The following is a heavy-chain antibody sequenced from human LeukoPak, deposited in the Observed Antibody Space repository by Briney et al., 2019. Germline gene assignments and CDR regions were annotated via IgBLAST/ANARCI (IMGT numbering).Heavy chain of an antibody. CDR2: ISSSSSTI. V-gene: IGHV3-48*01. CDR1: GFTFSSYS. Sequence: GGSLRLSCAASGFTFSSYSMNWVRQAPGKGLEWVSYISSSSSTIYYADSVKGRFTISRDNSKNTLYLQMNSLRAEDTAVYYCARLNWNYESYMDVWGKGTTVTVSS. CDR3: ARLNWNYESYMDV. J-gene: IGHJ6*03. D-gene: IGHD1-7*01.